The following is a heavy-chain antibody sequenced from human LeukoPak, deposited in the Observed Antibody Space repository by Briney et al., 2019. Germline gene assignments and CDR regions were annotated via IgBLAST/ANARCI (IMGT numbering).Heavy chain of an antibody. CDR2: IYYSGST. CDR1: GGSLSSGGYY. V-gene: IGHV4-31*03. J-gene: IGHJ5*02. CDR3: ARAGSYRWFDP. Sequence: PSQTLSLTCSVSGGSLSSGGYYWSWIRQHPGKGLEYIGHIYYSGSTDYTPSLKSRVTISIDTSKNQFSLKVTSVTAADTAVYYCARAGSYRWFDPWGQGTLVTVSS. D-gene: IGHD3-10*01.